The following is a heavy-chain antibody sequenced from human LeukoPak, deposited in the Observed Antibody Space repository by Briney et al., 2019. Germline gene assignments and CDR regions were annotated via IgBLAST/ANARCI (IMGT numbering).Heavy chain of an antibody. CDR3: ARVSGIFDY. V-gene: IGHV3-23*01. J-gene: IGHJ4*02. Sequence: GGSLRLSCAASGFTFNTYAMSWVRQAPGKGLEWVSTFNGGGGSTYYADSVKGRFTISRDNAENSLYLQMNSLRAEDTAVYYCARVSGIFDYWGQGTLVTVSS. D-gene: IGHD1-1*01. CDR1: GFTFNTYA. CDR2: FNGGGGST.